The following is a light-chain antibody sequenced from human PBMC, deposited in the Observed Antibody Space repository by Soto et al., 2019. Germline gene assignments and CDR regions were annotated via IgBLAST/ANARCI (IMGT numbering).Light chain of an antibody. CDR1: QSVLSSSNNKNS. CDR2: WAS. Sequence: DFVMTQSPDSLAVSLGERAAINCKFSQSVLSSSNNKNSLAWFQQKPGQPPKLLIYWASTRESGVPDRFSGSGSGTDFTLTISSLQAEDVAVYYCQQYYSTPWTVGQGTKVEIK. V-gene: IGKV4-1*01. CDR3: QQYYSTPWT. J-gene: IGKJ1*01.